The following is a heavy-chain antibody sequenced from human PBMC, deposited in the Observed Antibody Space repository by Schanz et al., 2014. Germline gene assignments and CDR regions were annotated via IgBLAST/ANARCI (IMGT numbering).Heavy chain of an antibody. CDR3: YGMDV. J-gene: IGHJ6*02. CDR2: IFFRGST. CDR1: XXXISSGGYS. Sequence: GLVXXXQTLXXTCAVSXXXISSGGYSWSWIRQPPGKGLEWIGYIFFRGSTYYNPSLKSRVTISIDTSKNQSSLRLPSVTAADTAVYYCYGMDVWGQGTTVTVSS. V-gene: IGHV4-30-4*07.